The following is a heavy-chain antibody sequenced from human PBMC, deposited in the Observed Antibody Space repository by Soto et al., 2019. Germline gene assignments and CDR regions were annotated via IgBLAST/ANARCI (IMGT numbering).Heavy chain of an antibody. Sequence: YSLTISCKGSGYSFTSYWIGWVRQMPGKGLEWMGIIYPGDSDTRYSPSFQGQVTISADKSISTAYLQWSSLKASDSAIYCCARWIVPQLWTTGRRHVSGQGTDLTVP. CDR3: ARWIVPQLWTTGRRHV. D-gene: IGHD5-18*01. CDR1: GYSFTSYW. V-gene: IGHV5-51*01. CDR2: IYPGDSDT. J-gene: IGHJ6*02.